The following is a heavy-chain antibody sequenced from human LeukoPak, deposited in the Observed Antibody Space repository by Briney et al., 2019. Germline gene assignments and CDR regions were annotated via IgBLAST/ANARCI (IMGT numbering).Heavy chain of an antibody. CDR1: GFTFSSSG. CDR2: ISYDGSNK. Sequence: GGSLRLSCAASGFTFSSSGMHWVRQAPGKGLEWVSVISYDGSNKYYADSVKGRFTISRDNPKNTLYLQMNSLRAEDTALYYCAKDTANPVIAVAGLIDYWGQGTLVTVSS. D-gene: IGHD6-19*01. CDR3: AKDTANPVIAVAGLIDY. J-gene: IGHJ4*02. V-gene: IGHV3-30*18.